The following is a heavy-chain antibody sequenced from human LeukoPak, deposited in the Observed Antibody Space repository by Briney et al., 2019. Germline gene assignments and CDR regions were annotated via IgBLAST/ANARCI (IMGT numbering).Heavy chain of an antibody. D-gene: IGHD5-18*01. J-gene: IGHJ6*02. CDR1: VFTFIDHA. Sequence: GGGLRLSCAASVFTFIDHALSWVRQAPGRGREWVGFIRSKAYGGTTEYAASVKGRFTITRDDLTSIAYLQMCSLRTEDTAMYFCTRAPIQLWLYSGMDVWGQGTTVIVSS. CDR2: IRSKAYGGTT. V-gene: IGHV3-49*04. CDR3: TRAPIQLWLYSGMDV.